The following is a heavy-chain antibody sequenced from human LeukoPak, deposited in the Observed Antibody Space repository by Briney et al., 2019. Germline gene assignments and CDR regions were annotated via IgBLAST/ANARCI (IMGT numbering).Heavy chain of an antibody. V-gene: IGHV4-34*01. Sequence: SETLSLTCSVSGGSIGTTYYWGVIRQPPGKGLEWIGEINHSGSTNYNPSLKSRVTISVDTSKNQFSLKLSSVTAADTAVYYCARGRTGTTPRRFDYWGQGTLVTVSS. CDR3: ARGRTGTTPRRFDY. J-gene: IGHJ4*02. CDR2: INHSGST. CDR1: GGSIGTTYY. D-gene: IGHD1-1*01.